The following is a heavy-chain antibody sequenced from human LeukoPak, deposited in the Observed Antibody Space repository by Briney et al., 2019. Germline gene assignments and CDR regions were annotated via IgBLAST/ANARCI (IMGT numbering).Heavy chain of an antibody. CDR1: GFTFSKYW. V-gene: IGHV3-74*01. J-gene: IGHJ4*02. CDR2: INSDGTVT. D-gene: IGHD6-19*01. CDR3: ATKQWLAPPPDS. Sequence: PGGSLILSCAASGFTFSKYWRLMVRQAPGKGLESVSRINSDGTVTTYAASVKGGFTVSRENADNTMFLQRNSVRDEDTAVYYCATKQWLAPPPDSWGQGTPVTVSS.